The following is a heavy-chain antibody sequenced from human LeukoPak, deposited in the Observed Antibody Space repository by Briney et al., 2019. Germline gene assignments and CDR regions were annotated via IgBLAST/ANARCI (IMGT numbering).Heavy chain of an antibody. V-gene: IGHV3-33*08. CDR3: ARDEKNGFDM. CDR1: GFTFSLYG. CDR2: LWFDGSNN. Sequence: GGSLRLSCAASGFTFSLYGMHWVRQAPGKGLEWVAFLWFDGSNNYYADSLKGRFTISRDNSKNTLYLQMNSLRAEDTAVYYCARDEKNGFDMWGQGTMVTVSS. J-gene: IGHJ3*02.